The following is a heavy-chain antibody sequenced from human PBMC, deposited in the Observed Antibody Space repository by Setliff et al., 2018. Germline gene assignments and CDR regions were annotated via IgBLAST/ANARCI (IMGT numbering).Heavy chain of an antibody. Sequence: GGSLRLSCATSGFTFSSYAMSWVRQAPGKGLEWVSSITGSGGGTYYADSVKGRFIVSRDNSKNTLYLQMNSLRVDDTAIYYCAKELSMAYGNDWGLGTLVTVSS. CDR3: AKELSMAYGND. CDR1: GFTFSSYA. V-gene: IGHV3-23*01. D-gene: IGHD1-1*01. CDR2: ITGSGGGT. J-gene: IGHJ4*02.